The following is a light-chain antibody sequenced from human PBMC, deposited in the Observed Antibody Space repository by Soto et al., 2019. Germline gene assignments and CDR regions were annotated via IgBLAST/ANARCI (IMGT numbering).Light chain of an antibody. CDR2: DVS. Sequence: QSAPTQPASVSGSPGQSITISCTGNSSEVGGYNYVSWYQQHPGKAPKLMIYDVSNRPSGVSNRFSGSKSGNTVSLTISGLQAEDEADYYCSSYTSSSTLYVFGTGTKVTVL. V-gene: IGLV2-14*01. CDR3: SSYTSSSTLYV. CDR1: SSEVGGYNY. J-gene: IGLJ1*01.